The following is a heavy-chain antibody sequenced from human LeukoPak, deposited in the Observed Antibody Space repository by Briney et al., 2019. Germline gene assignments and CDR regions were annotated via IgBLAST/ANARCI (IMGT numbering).Heavy chain of an antibody. D-gene: IGHD1-26*01. J-gene: IGHJ4*02. CDR2: ISTDGRDS. Sequence: GGSLRLSCAASGFTFSNYAMHWVRQAPGKGLDWVAVISTDGRDSHYADSVKGRFTISRDNSKNTLYLQMNSLRDEDTAVYYCARDPWGAPLRDWGQGTLVTVSS. CDR1: GFTFSNYA. V-gene: IGHV3-30*03. CDR3: ARDPWGAPLRD.